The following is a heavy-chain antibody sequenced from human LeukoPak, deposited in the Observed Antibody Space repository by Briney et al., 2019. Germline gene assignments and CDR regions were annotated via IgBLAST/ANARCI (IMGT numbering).Heavy chain of an antibody. CDR3: ARKYYYDSSCYYNWFDP. V-gene: IGHV4-4*02. CDR1: GASISSRYW. D-gene: IGHD3-22*01. CDR2: IHQSGST. Sequence: PLETLSLTRAVSGASISSRYWWSWVRQSPGKGPEWIGEIHQSGSTNYNPSFESRVTISIDKSKNQFSLNVISVTAADTAVYYCARKYYYDSSCYYNWFDPWGQGTLVTVSS. J-gene: IGHJ5*02.